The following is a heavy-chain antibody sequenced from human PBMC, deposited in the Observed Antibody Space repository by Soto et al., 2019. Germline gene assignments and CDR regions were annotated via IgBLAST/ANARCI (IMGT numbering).Heavy chain of an antibody. J-gene: IGHJ6*02. Sequence: SETLSLTCTVSGVSISSINYYWGWIRQPPGKGLEWIGEINHSGSTNYNPSLKSRVTISVDTSKNQFSLKLSSVTAADTAVYYCARHNYDIHGMDVWGQGTTVTVSS. D-gene: IGHD3-22*01. CDR2: INHSGST. CDR3: ARHNYDIHGMDV. V-gene: IGHV4-39*01. CDR1: GVSISSINYY.